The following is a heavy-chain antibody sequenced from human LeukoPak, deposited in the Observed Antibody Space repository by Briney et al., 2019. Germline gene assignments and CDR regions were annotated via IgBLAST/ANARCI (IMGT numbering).Heavy chain of an antibody. Sequence: GGSLRLSCSASGFSFRTHAMSWVRQAPGKGLEWVSAISGSGGSTYYADSVKGRFTISRDNSKNTLYLQMNSLRAGDTAVYYCAKGDGDQGAFDIWGQGTMVTVSS. CDR3: AKGDGDQGAFDI. D-gene: IGHD2-21*02. V-gene: IGHV3-23*01. CDR1: GFSFRTHA. J-gene: IGHJ3*02. CDR2: ISGSGGST.